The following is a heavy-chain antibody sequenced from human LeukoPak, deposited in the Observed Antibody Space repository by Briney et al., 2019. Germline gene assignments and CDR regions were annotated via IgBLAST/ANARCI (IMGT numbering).Heavy chain of an antibody. V-gene: IGHV3-48*03. D-gene: IGHD6-19*01. CDR1: GFTFSNYE. CDR2: ISNFGDII. J-gene: IGHJ4*02. CDR3: ARAEQWPKFDY. Sequence: GGSLRLSCAASGFTFSNYEMNWVRQAPGKGLEWISHISNFGDIIHYADSVEGRFTISRDNAKNSLYLQMNSLRAEDTAVYYCARAEQWPKFDYWGQGTLVTVSS.